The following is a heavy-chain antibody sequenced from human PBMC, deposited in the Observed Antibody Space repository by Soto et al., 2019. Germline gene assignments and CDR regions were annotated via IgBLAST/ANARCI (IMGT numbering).Heavy chain of an antibody. CDR3: ANEVDVAFSSLQYGMDV. V-gene: IGHV3-30*14. D-gene: IGHD5-12*01. CDR2: ISYDGTYK. CDR1: GFTFNNFA. Sequence: PGGSLRLSCAASGFTFNNFAMHWVRQAPGKGLEWVAFISYDGTYKYYADSVRGRFTVYRDSSKSTLFLQMNSLKFEDTAVYVCANEVDVAFSSLQYGMDVWGQGTTVTVSS. J-gene: IGHJ6*02.